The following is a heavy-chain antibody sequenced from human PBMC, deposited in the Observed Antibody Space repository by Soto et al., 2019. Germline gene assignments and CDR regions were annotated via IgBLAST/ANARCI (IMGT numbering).Heavy chain of an antibody. CDR1: GGSISSGGYY. Sequence: QVQLQESGPGLVKPSQTLSLTCTVSGGSISSGGYYWSWIRQHPGKGLEWIGYIYYSGSTYFNPSLKSRLPISVDTSKNQFARQLSSVTAADTAVYYCARAGHSSSSEGANWFDPWGQGTLVTVSS. J-gene: IGHJ5*02. D-gene: IGHD6-6*01. V-gene: IGHV4-31*03. CDR2: IYYSGST. CDR3: ARAGHSSSSEGANWFDP.